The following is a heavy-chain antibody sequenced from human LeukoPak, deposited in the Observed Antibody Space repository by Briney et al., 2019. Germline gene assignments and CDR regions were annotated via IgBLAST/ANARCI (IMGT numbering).Heavy chain of an antibody. V-gene: IGHV5-51*01. J-gene: IGHJ4*02. CDR2: IYPDDSET. CDR3: ARHRGDCTSTSCFHYYFDY. D-gene: IGHD2-2*01. CDR1: GYSFTNYW. Sequence: GESLKISCKASGYSFTNYWIGWVRQMPGKGLEWMGTIYPDDSETRYSPSFQGQVTISADKSITTAYLQWSSLKASDTAMYFCARHRGDCTSTSCFHYYFDYWGQGTLVTVSS.